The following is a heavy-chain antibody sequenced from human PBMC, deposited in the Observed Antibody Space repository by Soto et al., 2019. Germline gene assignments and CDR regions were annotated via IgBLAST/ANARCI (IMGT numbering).Heavy chain of an antibody. CDR2: ISAYNGNT. Sequence: ASVKVSCKASGYTFTSYGISWVRQAPGQGLEWMGWISAYNGNTNYAQKLQGRVTMTTDTSTSTAYMELRSLRSDDTAVYYCARVRCSGGSCYPPFDYWGQGTLVTVSS. D-gene: IGHD2-15*01. CDR1: GYTFTSYG. J-gene: IGHJ4*02. CDR3: ARVRCSGGSCYPPFDY. V-gene: IGHV1-18*01.